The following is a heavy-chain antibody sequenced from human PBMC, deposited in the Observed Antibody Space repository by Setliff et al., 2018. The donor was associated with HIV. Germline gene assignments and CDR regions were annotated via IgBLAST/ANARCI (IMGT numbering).Heavy chain of an antibody. CDR1: GGSISSYY. Sequence: PSETLSLTCTVSGGSISSYYCSWIRQPPGKGLEWIGYIYYSGSTNYNPSLKSRVTISVDTSKNQFSLKLSSVTAADTAVYCCARDSPGPQYYYYGMDVWGQGTTVTVTS. V-gene: IGHV4-59*01. CDR3: ARDSPGPQYYYYGMDV. J-gene: IGHJ6*02. CDR2: IYYSGST.